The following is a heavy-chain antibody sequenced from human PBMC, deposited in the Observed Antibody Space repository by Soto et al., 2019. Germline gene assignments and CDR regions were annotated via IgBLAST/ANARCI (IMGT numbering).Heavy chain of an antibody. J-gene: IGHJ5*02. CDR2: IYHSGST. D-gene: IGHD3-22*01. V-gene: IGHV4-4*02. CDR1: GGSISSSNW. Sequence: SETLSLTCAVSGGSISSSNWWSWVRQPPGKGLEWIGEIYHSGSTNYNPSLKSRVTISVDKSKNQFSLKLSSVTAADTAVYYCARGRYYYDSSGYNWFDPRGQGTLVTVSS. CDR3: ARGRYYYDSSGYNWFDP.